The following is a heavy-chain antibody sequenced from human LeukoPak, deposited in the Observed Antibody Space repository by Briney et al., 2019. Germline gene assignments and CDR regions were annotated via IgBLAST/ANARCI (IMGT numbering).Heavy chain of an antibody. CDR1: GGSISDGGYY. J-gene: IGHJ4*02. Sequence: PSETLSLTCTVPGGSISDGGYYWSWIRQHPGKGLEWIGYIYDSGTTYYSPALRSRVTISVDTSDNKFSLKLRSLTAADTAVYYCARGGDRRGFDYWGQGTLVTVSS. CDR3: ARGGDRRGFDY. V-gene: IGHV4-31*03. D-gene: IGHD1-14*01. CDR2: IYDSGTT.